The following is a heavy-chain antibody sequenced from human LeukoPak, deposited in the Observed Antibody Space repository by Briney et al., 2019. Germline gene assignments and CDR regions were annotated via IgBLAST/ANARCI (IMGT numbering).Heavy chain of an antibody. D-gene: IGHD2/OR15-2a*01. CDR2: ISSSGGRT. J-gene: IGHJ4*02. CDR1: GFTFSSYA. CDR3: ARDFFAAGA. V-gene: IGHV3-23*01. Sequence: GGSLRLSCAASGFTFSSYAMNWVRLAPGKGLEWVSIISSSGGRTYYADSVKGRFTISRDNSKNTLYLQMNSLRVEDTAVYYCARDFFAAGAWGQGTLVTVSS.